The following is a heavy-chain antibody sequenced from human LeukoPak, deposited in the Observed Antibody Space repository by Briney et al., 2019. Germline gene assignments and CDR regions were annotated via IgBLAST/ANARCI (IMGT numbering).Heavy chain of an antibody. V-gene: IGHV4-39*01. J-gene: IGHJ4*02. Sequence: PSETLSLTCTVSGGSISSSTYYWGWIRQPPGKGLEWIGSFFYSGSTYYNPSLKSRLTMSVDTSNNQFSLKLMSVTAADTAVYYCASGASTYYELYFWGQGTLVTVSS. CDR2: FFYSGST. CDR3: ASGASTYYELYF. CDR1: GGSISSSTYY. D-gene: IGHD3-3*01.